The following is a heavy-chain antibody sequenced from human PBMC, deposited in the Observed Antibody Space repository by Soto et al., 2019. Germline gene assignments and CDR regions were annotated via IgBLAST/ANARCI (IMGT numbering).Heavy chain of an antibody. CDR2: IYYTGST. CDR1: GGSLSTYY. J-gene: IGHJ6*03. D-gene: IGHD3-9*01. CDR3: ARGVGYDILTGYYAPYYYYYMDV. Sequence: SETLSLTCTVSGGSLSTYYWSWIRQPPGKGLEWIGYIYYTGSTHYNPSLKSRVSISLDTSKNHFSLQLTSVTAADTAVYYCARGVGYDILTGYYAPYYYYYMDVWGKGTTVTVSS. V-gene: IGHV4-59*01.